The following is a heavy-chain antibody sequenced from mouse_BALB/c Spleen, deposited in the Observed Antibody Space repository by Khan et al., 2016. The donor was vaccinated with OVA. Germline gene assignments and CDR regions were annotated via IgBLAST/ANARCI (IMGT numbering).Heavy chain of an antibody. J-gene: IGHJ3*01. D-gene: IGHD2-5*01. Sequence: EVQLKQSGAELVKPGASVKLSCSATGFNIKDTYIYWVKQRLEQGLVWIGRFVPPNDDSKYDPYFQDKATFTADTSSNTAYLQFSSLTSEDTAVYKCDTRYSTRFAYWGQGTLVSVSA. CDR1: GFNIKDTY. CDR3: DTRYSTRFAY. CDR2: FVPPNDDS. V-gene: IGHV14-3*02.